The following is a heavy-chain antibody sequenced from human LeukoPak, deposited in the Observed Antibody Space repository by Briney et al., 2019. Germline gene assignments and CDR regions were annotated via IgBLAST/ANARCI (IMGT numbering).Heavy chain of an antibody. Sequence: PGGSLRLSCAASGFTFSSYSMNWVRQAPGKGLEWVSSISSSSSYIYYADSVKGRFTISRDNAKNSLYLQMNSLRAEDTALYYCAKAGNIAALLDYWGQGTLVTVSS. J-gene: IGHJ4*02. CDR1: GFTFSSYS. CDR3: AKAGNIAALLDY. V-gene: IGHV3-21*04. CDR2: ISSSSSYI. D-gene: IGHD6-6*01.